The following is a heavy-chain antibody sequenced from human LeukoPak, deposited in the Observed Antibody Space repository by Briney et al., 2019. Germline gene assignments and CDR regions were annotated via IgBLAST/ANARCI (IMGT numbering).Heavy chain of an antibody. CDR2: MYYNGNT. Sequence: SETLSLTCTVSGGSISGYYWTWIRQPPGKGLEWIGYMYYNGNTNYNPSLKSRVTISVDPSKNQFSLKLTSVTTADTAVYYCPRPEPARGGGACPQHIDSWGQGTLASVS. D-gene: IGHD1-14*01. J-gene: IGHJ4*02. V-gene: IGHV4-59*08. CDR3: PRPEPARGGGACPQHIDS. CDR1: GGSISGYY.